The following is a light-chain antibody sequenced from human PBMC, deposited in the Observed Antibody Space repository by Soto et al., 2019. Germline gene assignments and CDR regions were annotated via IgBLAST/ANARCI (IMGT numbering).Light chain of an antibody. Sequence: QTVVTQEPSLTVSPGGTVTLTCASSTGXVTSGYYPNWFQQKPGQAPRALIYSTSNKHSWTPARFSGSLLGGKAALTLSGXXXXXXXXXYCLLYYGGAQLVFGGGTKLTVL. V-gene: IGLV7-43*01. J-gene: IGLJ2*01. CDR2: STS. CDR1: TGXVTSGYY. CDR3: LLYYGGAQLV.